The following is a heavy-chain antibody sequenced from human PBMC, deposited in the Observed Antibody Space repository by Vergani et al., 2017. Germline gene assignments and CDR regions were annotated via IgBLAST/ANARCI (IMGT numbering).Heavy chain of an antibody. CDR2: IYSGGST. CDR3: ARGRASWIQLDHYMDV. CDR1: GFTVSSNY. V-gene: IGHV3-53*01. J-gene: IGHJ6*03. D-gene: IGHD5-18*01. Sequence: EVQLVESGGGLVKPGGSLRLSCAASGFTVSSNYMSWVRQAPGKGLEWVSVIYSGGSTYYADSVKGRFTISRDNSKNTLYLQMNSLRAEDTAVYYCARGRASWIQLDHYMDVWGKGTTVTVSS.